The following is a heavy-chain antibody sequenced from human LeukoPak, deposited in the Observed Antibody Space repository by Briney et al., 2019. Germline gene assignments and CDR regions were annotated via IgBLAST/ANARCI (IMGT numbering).Heavy chain of an antibody. CDR3: TKDGCSSTSCLPYYYYYYMDV. V-gene: IGHV3-23*01. D-gene: IGHD2-2*01. CDR2: ISGSGGSK. CDR1: GFTFSSYA. J-gene: IGHJ6*03. Sequence: GGSLRLSCAASGFTFSSYAMSWGRQAAGKGLKWVSAISGSGGSKYYADSVKGRFTISRDNSKNTLYLQMNSLRAEDTAVYYCTKDGCSSTSCLPYYYYYYMDVWGKGTTVTISS.